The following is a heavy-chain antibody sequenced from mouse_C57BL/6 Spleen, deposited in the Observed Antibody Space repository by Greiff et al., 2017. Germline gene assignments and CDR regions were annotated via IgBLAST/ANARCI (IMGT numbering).Heavy chain of an antibody. CDR3: ARHAVLRYFDY. J-gene: IGHJ2*01. D-gene: IGHD1-1*01. Sequence: DVKLVESGGGLVKPGGSLKLSCAASGFTFSSYTMSWVRQTPEKRLEWVATISGGGGNTYYPDSVKGRVTISRDNAKNTLYLQMSSLRSEDTALYYCARHAVLRYFDYWGQGTTLTVSS. CDR1: GFTFSSYT. CDR2: ISGGGGNT. V-gene: IGHV5-9*01.